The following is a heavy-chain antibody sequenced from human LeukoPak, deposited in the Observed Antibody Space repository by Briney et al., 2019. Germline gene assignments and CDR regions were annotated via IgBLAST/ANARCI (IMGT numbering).Heavy chain of an antibody. V-gene: IGHV4-34*01. CDR2: INHSGST. J-gene: IGHJ5*02. CDR3: ARGLGGYDP. D-gene: IGHD5-12*01. CDR1: GGSFSGYY. Sequence: SETLSLTCAVYGGSFSGYYWSWIRQPPGKGLEWIGEINHSGSTNYNPSLKSRVTISVDTSKNQFSLKLSSVTAADTAVYHCARGLGGYDPWGQGTLVTVSS.